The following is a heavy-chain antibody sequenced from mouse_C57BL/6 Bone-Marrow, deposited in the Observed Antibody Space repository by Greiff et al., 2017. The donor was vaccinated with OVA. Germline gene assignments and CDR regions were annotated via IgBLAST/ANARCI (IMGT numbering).Heavy chain of an antibody. V-gene: IGHV3-6*01. CDR1: GYSITSGYY. CDR2: ISYDGSN. J-gene: IGHJ1*03. CDR3: AREDSPWYFDV. D-gene: IGHD2-12*01. Sequence: EVQLQESGPGLVKPSQSLSLTCSVTGYSITSGYYWNWIRQFPGNKLEWMGYISYDGSNNYNPSLKNRISITRDTSKNQFFLKLNSVTTEDTATYYCAREDSPWYFDVWGTGTTVTVSS.